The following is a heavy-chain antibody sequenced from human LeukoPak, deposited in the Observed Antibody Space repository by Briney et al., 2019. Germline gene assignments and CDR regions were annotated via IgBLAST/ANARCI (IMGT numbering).Heavy chain of an antibody. CDR1: GFTFSSYG. CDR2: ISYDGSNK. Sequence: GGSLRLSCAASGFTFSSYGMHWVRQAPGKGLEWVAVISYDGSNKYYADSVKGRFTTSGDNSKNTLYLQMNSLRAEDTAVYYCARDFDYGVGYYFDYWGQGTLVTVSS. J-gene: IGHJ4*02. V-gene: IGHV3-30*03. D-gene: IGHD4-17*01. CDR3: ARDFDYGVGYYFDY.